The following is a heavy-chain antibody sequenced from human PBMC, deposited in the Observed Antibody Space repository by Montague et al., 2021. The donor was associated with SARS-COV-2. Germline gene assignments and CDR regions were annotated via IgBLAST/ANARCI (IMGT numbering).Heavy chain of an antibody. CDR1: GGSISSGGYY. CDR3: ARGIRYFDWLLSSPLDV. J-gene: IGHJ6*02. D-gene: IGHD3-9*01. Sequence: TLSLTCTVSGGSISSGGYYWSWIRQHPGKGLEWIGYIYYSGSTYYNPSLKSRVTISVDTSKNQFSLKVSSVTAADTAVYYCARGIRYFDWLLSSPLDVWGQGTTVTVSS. V-gene: IGHV4-31*03. CDR2: IYYSGST.